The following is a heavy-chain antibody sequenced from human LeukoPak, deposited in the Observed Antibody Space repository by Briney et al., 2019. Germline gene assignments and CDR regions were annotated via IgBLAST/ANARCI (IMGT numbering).Heavy chain of an antibody. CDR1: GYTFSGYY. D-gene: IGHD1-26*01. V-gene: IGHV1-2*02. J-gene: IGHJ4*02. CDR2: INRNSGGT. Sequence: GASVKVSCKASGYTFSGYYMHWVRQAPGQGLEWTGCINRNSGGTNYAQKFQGRVTMTRDTSISTAYMELSRLRSAATAVYSCARWPRIVGATFPLDYWGQGTLVTVSS. CDR3: ARWPRIVGATFPLDY.